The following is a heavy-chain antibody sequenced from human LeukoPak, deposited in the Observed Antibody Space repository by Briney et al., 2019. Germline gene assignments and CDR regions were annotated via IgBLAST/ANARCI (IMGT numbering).Heavy chain of an antibody. CDR3: ARVFDGDYVHYYYYMDV. Sequence: PGGSLRLSCAASGFTFSSYAMSWVRQAPGKGLEWVSAISGSGGSTYYADSVKGRFTISRDNAKNSLYLQMNSLRAEDTAVYYCARVFDGDYVHYYYYMDVWGKGTTVTVSS. CDR2: ISGSGGST. V-gene: IGHV3-23*01. CDR1: GFTFSSYA. J-gene: IGHJ6*03. D-gene: IGHD4-17*01.